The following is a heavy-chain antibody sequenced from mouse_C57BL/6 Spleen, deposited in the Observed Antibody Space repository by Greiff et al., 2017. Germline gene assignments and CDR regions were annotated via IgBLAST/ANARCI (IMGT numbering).Heavy chain of an antibody. V-gene: IGHV5-17*01. CDR3: AREGGYYYEGY. D-gene: IGHD1-1*01. Sequence: EVQLVESGGGLVKPGGSLKLSCAASGFTFSDYGMHWVRQAPEKGLEWVAYISSGSSTNYYADTVKGRFTISRDNAKNTLYLQMTSLRSEDTAMYYCAREGGYYYEGYWGQGTTLTVSS. CDR1: GFTFSDYG. CDR2: ISSGSSTN. J-gene: IGHJ2*01.